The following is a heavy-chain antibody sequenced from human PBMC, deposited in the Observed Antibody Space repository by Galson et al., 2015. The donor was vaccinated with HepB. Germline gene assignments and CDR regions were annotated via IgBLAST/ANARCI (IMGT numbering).Heavy chain of an antibody. D-gene: IGHD6-6*01. CDR3: ARDLGSTSSGVHFDY. Sequence: CKASGYTFTNYAMHWVRQAPGQRLEWMGWINAGNGNTDYSQKFQGRVTITRDTFASTAYMELSSLRSEDTAVYYCARDLGSTSSGVHFDYWGQGTLVTVSS. J-gene: IGHJ4*02. CDR2: INAGNGNT. CDR1: GYTFTNYA. V-gene: IGHV1-3*01.